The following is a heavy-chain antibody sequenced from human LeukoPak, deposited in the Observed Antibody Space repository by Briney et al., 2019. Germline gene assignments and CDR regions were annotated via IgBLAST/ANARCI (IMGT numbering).Heavy chain of an antibody. Sequence: GGSLRLSCAASGFTFSNAWMNWVRQAPGKGLEWVGRIKSKTDGGTTDYAAPVKGRFTISRDDCRHTLYLQVNSLKTEDTAVYYCTTGNWGSFSYWGQGTLVTVSS. CDR3: TTGNWGSFSY. D-gene: IGHD7-27*01. J-gene: IGHJ4*02. CDR1: GFTFSNAW. V-gene: IGHV3-15*01. CDR2: IKSKTDGGTT.